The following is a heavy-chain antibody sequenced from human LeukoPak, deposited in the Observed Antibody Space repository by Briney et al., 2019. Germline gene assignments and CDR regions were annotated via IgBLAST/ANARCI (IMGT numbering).Heavy chain of an antibody. V-gene: IGHV3-21*01. CDR1: GFTFSSYS. D-gene: IGHD3-22*01. Sequence: GGSLRLSCAASGFTFSSYSMNWVRQAPGKGLEWVSSISSSSSYIYYADSVKGRFTISRDNAKNSLYLQMNSLRAEDTAVYYCARVYYDSSGYLGPFDYWGQGTLVTVSS. J-gene: IGHJ4*02. CDR3: ARVYYDSSGYLGPFDY. CDR2: ISSSSSYI.